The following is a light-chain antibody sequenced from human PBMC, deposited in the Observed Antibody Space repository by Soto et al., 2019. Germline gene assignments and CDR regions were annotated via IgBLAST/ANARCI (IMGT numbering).Light chain of an antibody. CDR3: QKYNSARLT. Sequence: DVQMTQSPSSLSAFVGDRVTITCRASQGIAPYLAWFQQKPGKVTKLLIYATSTMQSGVPSRFSGSGSGTNFTLTINSLQHKDAGNYYCQKYNSARLTFGRGTKVEIK. CDR1: QGIAPY. V-gene: IGKV1-27*01. J-gene: IGKJ4*01. CDR2: ATS.